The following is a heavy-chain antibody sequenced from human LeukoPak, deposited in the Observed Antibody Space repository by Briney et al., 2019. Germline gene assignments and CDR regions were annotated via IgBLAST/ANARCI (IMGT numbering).Heavy chain of an antibody. V-gene: IGHV4-59*08. CDR2: IYYSGST. CDR3: ASNDVVTAAAAAEYFQH. D-gene: IGHD2-21*02. CDR1: GGSISSYY. Sequence: TSSETLSLTCTVSGGSISSYYWRWIRQPPGKGLEWIGYIYYSGSTNYNPSLKSRVTISVDTSKNQFSLKLSSVTAADTAVYYCASNDVVTAAAAAEYFQHWGQGTLVTVSS. J-gene: IGHJ1*01.